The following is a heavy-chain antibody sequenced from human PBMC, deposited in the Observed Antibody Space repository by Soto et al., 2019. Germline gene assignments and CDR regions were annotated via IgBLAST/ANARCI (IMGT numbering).Heavy chain of an antibody. J-gene: IGHJ6*02. Sequence: AAVKVSWKSFGYTFSGYFMHWVRQAPGQGLEWMGWINPNSGGTNLAQKFQGRVTMTRDTSISTAYMELSRLRSDETAVYYCATADRSRASCEIEYYDGTDGGGHRSTV. CDR3: ATADRSRASCEIEYYDGTDG. V-gene: IGHV1-2*02. CDR2: INPNSGGT. CDR1: GYTFSGYF. D-gene: IGHD2-2*01.